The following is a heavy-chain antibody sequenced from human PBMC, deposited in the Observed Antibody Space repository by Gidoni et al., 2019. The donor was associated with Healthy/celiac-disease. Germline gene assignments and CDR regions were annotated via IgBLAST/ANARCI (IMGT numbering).Heavy chain of an antibody. D-gene: IGHD2-15*01. Sequence: EVQLVESGGGLVQPGGSLRLSCSASGFTFSSYAMHWVRQAPGKGLEYVSAISSNGGSTYYADSVKGRFTISRDNSKNTLYLQMSSLRAEDTAVYYCVNLAGYGGNAAFSLFDYWGQGTLVTVSS. V-gene: IGHV3-64D*06. J-gene: IGHJ4*02. CDR2: ISSNGGST. CDR1: GFTFSSYA. CDR3: VNLAGYGGNAAFSLFDY.